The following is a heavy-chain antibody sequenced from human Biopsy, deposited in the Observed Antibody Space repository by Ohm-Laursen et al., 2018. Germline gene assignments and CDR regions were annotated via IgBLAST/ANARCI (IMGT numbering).Heavy chain of an antibody. J-gene: IGHJ1*01. D-gene: IGHD3-9*01. Sequence: SSVKVSCKAPGGTFSNYGVNWVRQAPGQGLEWLGGNIPILGTGNYAQKFQDRVTVAADTSTSTATMELRSLRSDDTTAYYCATKLTGYFHHWGQGTLVIVSS. V-gene: IGHV1-69*06. CDR1: GGTFSNYG. CDR2: NIPILGTG. CDR3: ATKLTGYFHH.